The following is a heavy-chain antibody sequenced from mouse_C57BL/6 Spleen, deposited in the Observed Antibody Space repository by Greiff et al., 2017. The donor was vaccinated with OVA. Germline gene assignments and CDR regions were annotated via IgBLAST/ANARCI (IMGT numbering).Heavy chain of an antibody. V-gene: IGHV1-26*01. CDR1: GYTFTDYY. D-gene: IGHD1-1*02. Sequence: EVQLQQSGPELVKPGASVKISCKASGYTFTDYYMNWVKQSHGKSLEWIGDLNPNNGGTSYNQKFKGKATLTVDKSSSTAYMELRSLTSEDSAVYYCARRRRVDAMDDWGQGTSVTVSS. CDR2: LNPNNGGT. CDR3: ARRRRVDAMDD. J-gene: IGHJ4*01.